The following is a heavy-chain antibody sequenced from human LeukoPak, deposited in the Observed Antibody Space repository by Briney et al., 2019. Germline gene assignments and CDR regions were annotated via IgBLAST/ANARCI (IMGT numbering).Heavy chain of an antibody. D-gene: IGHD3-10*01. V-gene: IGHV4-30-4*01. Sequence: SQTLSLTCTVSGGSISSGDCYWSWIRQPPGKGLECIGCIYYSGSTYYNPSLKSRVTISVDTSKNQFSPKLSSVTAADTAVYYCAREYITYYYGSGSYYSTNNWFDPWGQGTLVTVSS. CDR1: GGSISSGDCY. CDR2: IYYSGST. CDR3: AREYITYYYGSGSYYSTNNWFDP. J-gene: IGHJ5*02.